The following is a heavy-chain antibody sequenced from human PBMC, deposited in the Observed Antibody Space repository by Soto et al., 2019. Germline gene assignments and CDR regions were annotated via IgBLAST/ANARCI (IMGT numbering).Heavy chain of an antibody. CDR3: ARAPNSSGGWGAFDI. J-gene: IGHJ3*02. Sequence: PXETLSLTCTVAGCSVSSGSYYWSWIRQPPGKGLEWIGYIYYSGSTNYNPSLKSRVTISVDTPKNQFSLKLSSVTAADTAVYYCARAPNSSGGWGAFDIWGQGAMVTVSS. V-gene: IGHV4-61*01. D-gene: IGHD3-22*01. CDR2: IYYSGST. CDR1: GCSVSSGSYY.